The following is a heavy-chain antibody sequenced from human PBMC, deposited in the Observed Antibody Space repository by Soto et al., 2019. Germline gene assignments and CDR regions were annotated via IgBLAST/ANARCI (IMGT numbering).Heavy chain of an antibody. Sequence: GGSLRLSCAASGFSFSDHYMDWVRQAPGKGLEWVGCTRNKANSYYTEYAASVKGRFTISRDESKNSLYLQLGSLKTEDTAVYFCARGRYCVGGSCSLRLDLWGRGTPVTVSS. CDR3: ARGRYCVGGSCSLRLDL. CDR2: TRNKANSYYT. D-gene: IGHD2-15*01. J-gene: IGHJ5*02. V-gene: IGHV3-72*01. CDR1: GFSFSDHY.